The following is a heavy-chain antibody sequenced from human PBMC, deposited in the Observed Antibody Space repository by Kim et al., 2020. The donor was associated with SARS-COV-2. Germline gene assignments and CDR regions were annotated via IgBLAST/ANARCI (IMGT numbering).Heavy chain of an antibody. CDR1: GFTFTNSA. CDR3: AAGKRGYTYGAIDY. D-gene: IGHD5-18*01. Sequence: SVKVSCKASGFTFTNSAMQWVRQTRGQGLEWIGWIVVGSGNTNYAQKFQDRVSISTDMSTSTAYMELSSLTSDDTAVYYCAAGKRGYTYGAIDYWGQGT. J-gene: IGHJ4*02. V-gene: IGHV1-58*02. CDR2: IVVGSGNT.